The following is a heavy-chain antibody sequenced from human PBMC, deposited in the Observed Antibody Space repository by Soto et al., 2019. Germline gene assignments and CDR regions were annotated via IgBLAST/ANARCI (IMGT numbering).Heavy chain of an antibody. CDR3: TPLALKYNSDWYEFSD. CDR2: IKSKLDGETI. D-gene: IGHD6-19*01. Sequence: EGQLVESGGGLVKPGGSLRLSCAASGFTFSNVWMNWVRQARGKGLEWVGRIKSKLDGETIDYAAPVKGRFTISRDDSKNMLYLQMHSLKTEDTGVYYCTPLALKYNSDWYEFSDWGQGTLVTVSS. J-gene: IGHJ4*02. V-gene: IGHV3-15*07. CDR1: GFTFSNVW.